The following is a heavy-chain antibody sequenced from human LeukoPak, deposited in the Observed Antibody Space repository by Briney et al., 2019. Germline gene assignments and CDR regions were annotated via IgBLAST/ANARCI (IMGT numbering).Heavy chain of an antibody. Sequence: ASVNVSCKASGYTFTSYGISWVRQAPGRGLEWMGWISAYNGNTNYAQKLQGRVTMTTDTSTSTAYMELRSLRSDDTAVYYCARNRPYCGGDCYSNDYWGQGTLVTVSS. CDR3: ARNRPYCGGDCYSNDY. V-gene: IGHV1-18*01. CDR1: GYTFTSYG. J-gene: IGHJ4*02. D-gene: IGHD2-21*02. CDR2: ISAYNGNT.